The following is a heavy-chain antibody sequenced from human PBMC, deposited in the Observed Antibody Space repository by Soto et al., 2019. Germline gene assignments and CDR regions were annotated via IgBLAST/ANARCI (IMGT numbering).Heavy chain of an antibody. CDR1: GFTFNSYA. J-gene: IGHJ4*02. D-gene: IGHD4-17*01. CDR2: ISGSGGST. V-gene: IGHV3-23*01. CDR3: AKEGTTVTTNIDY. Sequence: PGGSLRLSCAACGFTFNSYAMIWVRQAPGKGLEWVSVISGSGGSTYYADSVKGRFTISRDNSMNTLYLQMNSLRAEDTAVYYCAKEGTTVTTNIDYWGQGTLVTVSS.